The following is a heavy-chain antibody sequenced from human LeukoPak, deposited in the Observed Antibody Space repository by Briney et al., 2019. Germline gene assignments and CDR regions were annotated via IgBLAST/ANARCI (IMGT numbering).Heavy chain of an antibody. CDR3: ARGSRSQWLRFLDY. Sequence: SETLSLTCTVSGGSISSYYWSWIRQPPGKGLEWIGYIYYSGSTNYNPSLKSRVTISVDTSKNQFSPRLSSVTAADTAVYYCARGSRSQWLRFLDYWGHGTLVTVSS. CDR2: IYYSGST. CDR1: GGSISSYY. V-gene: IGHV4-59*01. J-gene: IGHJ4*01. D-gene: IGHD5-12*01.